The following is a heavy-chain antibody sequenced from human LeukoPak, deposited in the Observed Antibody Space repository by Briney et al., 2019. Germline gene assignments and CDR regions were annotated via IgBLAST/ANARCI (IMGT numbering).Heavy chain of an antibody. CDR2: IYTTGTA. D-gene: IGHD6-6*01. J-gene: IGHJ3*02. V-gene: IGHV4-4*07. CDR1: GGSIGPYY. CDR3: ARDHSSSSWMDAFEI. Sequence: SETLSLTCLLSGGSIGPYYWSWIRQAAGKGPEWIGRIYTTGTADYNPSLKGRVFLSVDTSMNQFSLKVTSVTAADTAVYYCARDHSSSSWMDAFEIWGPGMKVIVSS.